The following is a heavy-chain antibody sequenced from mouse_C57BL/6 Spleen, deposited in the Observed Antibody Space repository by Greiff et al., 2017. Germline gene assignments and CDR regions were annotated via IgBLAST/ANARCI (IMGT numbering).Heavy chain of an antibody. V-gene: IGHV1-50*01. J-gene: IGHJ2*01. CDR3: AREATVAADY. CDR1: GYTFTSYW. D-gene: IGHD1-1*01. Sequence: QVQLQQPGAELVKPGASVKLSCKASGYTFTSYWMQWVKQRPGQGLEWIGEIDPSDSYTNYNQKFKGKATLTVDTSSSTAYMQLSSLTSEDSAVYYCAREATVAADYWGQGTTLTVSS. CDR2: IDPSDSYT.